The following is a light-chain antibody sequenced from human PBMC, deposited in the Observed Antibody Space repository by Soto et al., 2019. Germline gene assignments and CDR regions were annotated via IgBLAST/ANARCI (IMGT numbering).Light chain of an antibody. CDR2: NNS. CDR1: SSNIGSNT. CDR3: AAWDDSLNGPVV. Sequence: QSVLTQPPSASGTPGQRVTISCSESSSNIGSNTVNWYQQLPGTAPKLVIYNNSQRPSGVPDRFSGSKSGTSASLAISGLQSEDEADYYCAAWDDSLNGPVVFGGGTKLTVL. J-gene: IGLJ2*01. V-gene: IGLV1-44*01.